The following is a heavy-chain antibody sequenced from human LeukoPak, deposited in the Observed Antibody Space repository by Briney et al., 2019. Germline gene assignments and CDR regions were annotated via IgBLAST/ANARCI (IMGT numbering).Heavy chain of an antibody. D-gene: IGHD6-13*01. CDR2: IYYSGST. CDR3: ARGAIAAADY. CDR1: GGSISSYY. V-gene: IGHV4-59*01. Sequence: KPSETLSLTCTVSGGSISSYYWSWIRQPPGKGLEWIGYIYYSGSTNYNPSLKSRVTISVDTSKNQFSLKLSSVTAADTAVYYCARGAIAAADYWGQGTLVTVSS. J-gene: IGHJ4*02.